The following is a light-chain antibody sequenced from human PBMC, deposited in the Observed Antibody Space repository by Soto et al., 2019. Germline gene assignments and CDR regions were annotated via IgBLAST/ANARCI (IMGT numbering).Light chain of an antibody. CDR3: QQYTSYPYT. J-gene: IGKJ2*01. V-gene: IGKV1-5*01. Sequence: DIQMTQSPSTLSASVGDRVTITCRATQSIGASLAWYQQQPGKGPKHLIYDASTLETGVPTRFSGSGSGTEFTVTISSLQPDDFASYYCQQYTSYPYTFGQGTKLMI. CDR2: DAS. CDR1: QSIGAS.